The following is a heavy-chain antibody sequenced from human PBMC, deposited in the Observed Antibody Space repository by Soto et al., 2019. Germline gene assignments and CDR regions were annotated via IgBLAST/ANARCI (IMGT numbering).Heavy chain of an antibody. V-gene: IGHV1-2*02. CDR2: INPNSGGT. CDR3: ARARRVGIAVAVYNWFDP. J-gene: IGHJ5*02. D-gene: IGHD6-19*01. Sequence: ASVKVSCKASGCTLTGYYMHWVRQAPGQGLEWMGWINPNSGGTNYAQKFQGRVTMTGDTSISTAYMELSRLRSDDTAVYYCARARRVGIAVAVYNWFDPWGQGTLVTVSS. CDR1: GCTLTGYY.